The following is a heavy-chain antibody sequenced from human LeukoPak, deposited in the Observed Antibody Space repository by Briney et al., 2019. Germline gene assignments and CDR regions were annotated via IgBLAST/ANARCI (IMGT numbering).Heavy chain of an antibody. Sequence: GRSLRLSCAASGLTFSSYAMLWVRQAPGKGLEWVAVISYDGSNKYYADSVKGRFTISRDNSKNTLYLQMNSLRAEDTAVYYCARDIIPHNYDFWSGDYWGQGTLVTVSS. J-gene: IGHJ4*02. CDR3: ARDIIPHNYDFWSGDY. V-gene: IGHV3-30-3*01. CDR1: GLTFSSYA. D-gene: IGHD3-3*01. CDR2: ISYDGSNK.